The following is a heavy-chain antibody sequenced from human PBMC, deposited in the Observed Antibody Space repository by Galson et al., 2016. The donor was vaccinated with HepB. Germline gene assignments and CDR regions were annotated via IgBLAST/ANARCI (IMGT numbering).Heavy chain of an antibody. V-gene: IGHV4-34*01. CDR2: INHSGNT. CDR1: GGSFSDYF. J-gene: IGHJ6*04. Sequence: ETLSLTCAVYGGSFSDYFWSWIRQPPGKGPEWIGEINHSGNTIYNPSLKSRVTISLDTSKDHFSLKMSSVTAADTAVYYCARGRKRFRELLNYYFYGMDVWGKGTTVTVSS. D-gene: IGHD3-10*01. CDR3: ARGRKRFRELLNYYFYGMDV.